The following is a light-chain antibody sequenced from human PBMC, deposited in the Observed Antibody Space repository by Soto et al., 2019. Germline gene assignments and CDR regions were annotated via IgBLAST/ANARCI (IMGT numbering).Light chain of an antibody. Sequence: DIQMTQSPSTLSASVGDRVTITCRASQSVSSLLAWYQQKPGKAPKLLIYDASSLESGVPSRFSGSGSGTEFTLTISSLQPDDFATYYCQHYKSYFFTFGPGTKVEIK. V-gene: IGKV1-5*01. J-gene: IGKJ3*01. CDR1: QSVSSL. CDR2: DAS. CDR3: QHYKSYFFT.